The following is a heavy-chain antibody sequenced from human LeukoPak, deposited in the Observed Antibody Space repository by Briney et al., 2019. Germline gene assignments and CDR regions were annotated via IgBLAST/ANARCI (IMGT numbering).Heavy chain of an antibody. CDR3: ARAGPWQIDP. CDR2: IYYSGST. Sequence: ETLSLTCTVSGDSISSYYWSWIRQPPGKGLEWIGYIYYSGSTNYNPSLKSRVTISVDRSKNQFSLRLTSVTAADTAMYFCARAGPWQIDPWGQGTLVTVSS. CDR1: GDSISSYY. J-gene: IGHJ5*02. V-gene: IGHV4-59*01. D-gene: IGHD3-10*01.